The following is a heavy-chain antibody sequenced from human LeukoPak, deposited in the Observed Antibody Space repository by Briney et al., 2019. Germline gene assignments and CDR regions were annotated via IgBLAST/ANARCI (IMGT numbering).Heavy chain of an antibody. CDR1: GFTFSSYA. V-gene: IGHV3-23*01. Sequence: GGSLRLSCAASGFTFSSYAMSWVRQAPGKGLEWVSAISGSGGSTYYADSVKGRFTISRDNSKNTLYLQMNSLRAEDTAVDYCAKDSEEFYSCSSYFDYWGQGTLVTVSS. J-gene: IGHJ4*02. CDR2: ISGSGGST. CDR3: AKDSEEFYSCSSYFDY. D-gene: IGHD6-6*01.